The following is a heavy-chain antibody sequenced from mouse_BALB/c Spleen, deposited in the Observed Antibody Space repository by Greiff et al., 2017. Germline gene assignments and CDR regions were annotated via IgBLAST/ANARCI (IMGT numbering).Heavy chain of an antibody. CDR3: AREVDVYYAMDY. CDR2: ISSGGST. V-gene: IGHV5-6-5*01. CDR1: GFTFSSYA. J-gene: IGHJ4*01. D-gene: IGHD1-1*01. Sequence: EVQRVESGGGLVKPGGSLKLSCAASGFTFSSYAMSWVRQTPEKRLEWVASISSGGSTYYPDSVKGRFTISRDNARNILYLQMSSLRSEDTAMYYCAREVDVYYAMDYWGQGTSVTVSS.